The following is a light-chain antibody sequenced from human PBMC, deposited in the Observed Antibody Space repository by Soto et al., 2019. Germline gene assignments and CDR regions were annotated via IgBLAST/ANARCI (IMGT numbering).Light chain of an antibody. CDR3: QQYVGSPFS. Sequence: EIVLTQSPGTLSLSPGERATLSCRASQSVSSNYLAWYQQKPGQAPRLLIYSTSSRATGIPDRFSGSGSGTDFTLTISGLEPEDFAVYYCQQYVGSPFSFGPGTKVDIK. CDR1: QSVSSNY. V-gene: IGKV3-20*01. J-gene: IGKJ3*01. CDR2: STS.